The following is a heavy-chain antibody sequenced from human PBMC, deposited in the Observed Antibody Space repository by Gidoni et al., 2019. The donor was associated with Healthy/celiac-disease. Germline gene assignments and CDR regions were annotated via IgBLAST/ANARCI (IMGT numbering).Heavy chain of an antibody. CDR2: IYYSGST. D-gene: IGHD3-3*01. Sequence: QVQLQESGPGLVKPSQTLSLTCTVSGGSISSGGYYWSWIRQHPGKGLEWIGYIYYSGSTYDTPSLKSRVTISVDTSKNQFSLKLSSVTAADTAVYYCARVWGGSNWFDPWGQGTLVTVSS. CDR1: GGSISSGGYY. V-gene: IGHV4-31*03. J-gene: IGHJ5*02. CDR3: ARVWGGSNWFDP.